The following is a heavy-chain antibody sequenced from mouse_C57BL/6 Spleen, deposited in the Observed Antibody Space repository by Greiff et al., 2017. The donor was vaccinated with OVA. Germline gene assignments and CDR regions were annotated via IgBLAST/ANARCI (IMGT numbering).Heavy chain of an antibody. D-gene: IGHD1-1*02. CDR2: IYPGDGDT. CDR1: GYAFSSSW. V-gene: IGHV1-82*01. CDR3: AREYYVFAY. J-gene: IGHJ3*01. Sequence: QVQLQQSGPELVKPGASVKISCKASGYAFSSSWMNWVKQRPGKGLKWIGRIYPGDGDTNYNGKFKGKATLTAVQSSSTAYMQLSSLTSEDSSVYFCAREYYVFAYWGQGTLVTVSA.